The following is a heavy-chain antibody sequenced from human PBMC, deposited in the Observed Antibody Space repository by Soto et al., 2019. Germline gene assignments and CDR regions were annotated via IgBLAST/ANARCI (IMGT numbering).Heavy chain of an antibody. Sequence: ASVKVSCKASGYTFTSYYMHWVRQAPGQGLEWMGIINPSGGSTSYAQKFQGRVTMTRDTSKNQFSLRLTSVIAADTAVYYCARDMPYGAGSLAGCDYWGQGILVTVSS. V-gene: IGHV1-46*01. CDR3: ARDMPYGAGSLAGCDY. CDR1: GYTFTSYY. D-gene: IGHD1-26*01. J-gene: IGHJ4*02. CDR2: INPSGGST.